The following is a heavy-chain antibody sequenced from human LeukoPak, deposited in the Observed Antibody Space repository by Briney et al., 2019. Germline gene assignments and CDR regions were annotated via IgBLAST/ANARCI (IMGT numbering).Heavy chain of an antibody. CDR1: GFTFSSYE. CDR3: ARRSRDGWYFDY. J-gene: IGHJ4*02. CDR2: ISSSGSTI. V-gene: IGHV3-48*03. Sequence: GGSLRLSCAASGFTFSSYEMNWVRQAPGKGLEWVSYISSSGSTIYYADSVKGRFAISRDNSNNTLYLQMNSLRAEDTAVYYCARRSRDGWYFDYWGQGTLVTVSS. D-gene: IGHD5-24*01.